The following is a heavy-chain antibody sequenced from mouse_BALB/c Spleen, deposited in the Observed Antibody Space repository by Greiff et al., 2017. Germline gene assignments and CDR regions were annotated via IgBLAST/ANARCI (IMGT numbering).Heavy chain of an antibody. CDR1: GFTFTDYY. V-gene: IGHV7-3*02. CDR3: ARGYVGFAY. D-gene: IGHD1-1*01. CDR2: IRNKANGYTT. J-gene: IGHJ3*01. Sequence: EVQLVESGGGLVQPGGSLRLSCATSGFTFTDYYMSWVRQPPGKALEWLGFIRNKANGYTTEYSASVKGRFTISRDNSQSILYLQMNTLRAEDSATYYCARGYVGFAYWGQGTLVTVSA.